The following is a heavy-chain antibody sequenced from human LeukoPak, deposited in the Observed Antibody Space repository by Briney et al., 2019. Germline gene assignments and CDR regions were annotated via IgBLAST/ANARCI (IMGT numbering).Heavy chain of an antibody. CDR2: IYHSGST. Sequence: SETLSLTCAVSGGSISSGGYSWSWIRQPPGKGLEWIGYIYHSGSTYYNPSLKSRVTISVDRSKNQFSLKLSSVTAADTAVYYCARGDRDGSGSYYRTNWFDPWGQGTLVTVSS. V-gene: IGHV4-30-2*01. J-gene: IGHJ5*02. D-gene: IGHD3-10*01. CDR3: ARGDRDGSGSYYRTNWFDP. CDR1: GGSISSGGYS.